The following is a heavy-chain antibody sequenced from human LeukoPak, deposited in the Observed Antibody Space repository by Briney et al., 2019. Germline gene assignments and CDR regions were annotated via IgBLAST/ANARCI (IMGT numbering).Heavy chain of an antibody. CDR1: GYTFTGYY. V-gene: IGHV1-2*02. D-gene: IGHD2-2*01. Sequence: ASVKVSCKASGYTFTGYYMHWVRQAPGQGLEWMGWINPNSGGTKYAQKFQGRVTMTRDTSISTAYMELSSLTSDDTAVYYCARGVCSSTSCPYYYMDVWGKGTTVTVSS. CDR3: ARGVCSSTSCPYYYMDV. J-gene: IGHJ6*03. CDR2: INPNSGGT.